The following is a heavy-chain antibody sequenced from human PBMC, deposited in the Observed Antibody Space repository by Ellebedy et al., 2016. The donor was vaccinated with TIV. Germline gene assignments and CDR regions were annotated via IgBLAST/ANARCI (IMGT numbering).Heavy chain of an antibody. CDR1: GLTFSGDW. J-gene: IGHJ4*02. Sequence: GESLKISXAASGLTFSGDWMTWVRQAPGKGLEWVANINGDGSAIQYADSVKGRFSISRDNAKNSLYLQMNSLSAEDTAVYYCARAPCHTIICYLQYYFDYWGQGTLVTVSS. CDR2: INGDGSAI. V-gene: IGHV3-7*01. D-gene: IGHD3-22*01. CDR3: ARAPCHTIICYLQYYFDY.